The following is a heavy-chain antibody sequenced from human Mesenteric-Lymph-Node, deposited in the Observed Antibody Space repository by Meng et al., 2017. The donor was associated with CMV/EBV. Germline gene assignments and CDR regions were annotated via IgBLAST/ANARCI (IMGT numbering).Heavy chain of an antibody. CDR3: ARGTYCTTASCSGPNWYDP. J-gene: IGHJ5*02. CDR1: GGSTTSGGYY. V-gene: IGHV4-31*03. CDR2: KYYSGTP. D-gene: IGHD2-2*01. Sequence: LRLSCTVSGGSTTSGGYYWSWIRQHPGKGLEWIGYKYYSGTPYVNPSLKTRLTLSLDMSKNQFSLKLGSVTAADTAVYFCARGTYCTTASCSGPNWYDPWGQGILVTVSS.